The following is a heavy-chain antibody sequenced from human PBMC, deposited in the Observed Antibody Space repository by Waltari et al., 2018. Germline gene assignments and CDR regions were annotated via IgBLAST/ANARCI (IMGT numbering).Heavy chain of an antibody. J-gene: IGHJ4*02. D-gene: IGHD3-10*01. V-gene: IGHV1-18*01. CDR1: GYNFGNHG. Sequence: QVHLVQSGGEVKKPGASVKVSCKTSGYNFGNHGVNWVRQAPGQGLEWMGWISAYNLDTRYAEKFHGRLKMTTDTSTSTAYMELRNLRSDDTATYFCARDDALGVLWFGELFLDHWGQGTLVTVSS. CDR2: ISAYNLDT. CDR3: ARDDALGVLWFGELFLDH.